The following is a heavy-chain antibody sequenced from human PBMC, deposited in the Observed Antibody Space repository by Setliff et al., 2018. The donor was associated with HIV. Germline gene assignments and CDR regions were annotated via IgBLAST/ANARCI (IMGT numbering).Heavy chain of an antibody. CDR3: ARGQAGLYYYDSSGIPSHDAFDI. CDR2: IYYSGST. CDR1: GGSISGGGYY. D-gene: IGHD3-22*01. Sequence: SETLSLTCTVSGGSISGGGYYWSWIRQHPGKGLEWIGYIYYSGSTYYNPSLKSRVTISVDTSKNQFSLKLSSVTAADTAVYYCARGQAGLYYYDSSGIPSHDAFDIWGQGTMVTVSS. V-gene: IGHV4-31*03. J-gene: IGHJ3*02.